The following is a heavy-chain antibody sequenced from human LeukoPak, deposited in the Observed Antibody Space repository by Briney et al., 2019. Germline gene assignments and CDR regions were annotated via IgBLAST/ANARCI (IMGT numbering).Heavy chain of an antibody. CDR3: AKGTAVAGWNY. CDR1: GFTFSSYA. J-gene: IGHJ4*02. Sequence: GGSLRLSCAASGFTFSSYAMSWVRQAPGKGLEWVSAISGSGGSTYYADSVKGLFTISRDNSKNTLYLQMNSLRAEDTAVYYCAKGTAVAGWNYWGQGTLVTVSS. V-gene: IGHV3-23*01. D-gene: IGHD6-19*01. CDR2: ISGSGGST.